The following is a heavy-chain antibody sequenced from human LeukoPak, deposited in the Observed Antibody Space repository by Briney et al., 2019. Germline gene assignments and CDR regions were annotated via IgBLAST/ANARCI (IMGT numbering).Heavy chain of an antibody. V-gene: IGHV1-2*04. CDR1: GGTFSSYA. D-gene: IGHD6-13*01. J-gene: IGHJ6*02. CDR3: AREIIAAAGTSPDYYYYGMDV. CDR2: INPNSGGT. Sequence: EASVKVSCKASGGTFSSYAISWVRQAPGQGLEWMGWINPNSGGTNYAQKFQGWVTMTRDTSISTAYMELSRLRSDDTAVYYCAREIIAAAGTSPDYYYYGMDVWGQGTTVTVSS.